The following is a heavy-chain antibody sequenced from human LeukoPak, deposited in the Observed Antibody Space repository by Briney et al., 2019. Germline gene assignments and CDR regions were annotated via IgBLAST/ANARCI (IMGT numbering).Heavy chain of an antibody. CDR3: ARLRGNIAFDI. J-gene: IGHJ3*02. V-gene: IGHV3-33*01. Sequence: GGSLRLSCAASGFSFSSYGMLWVRQAPGKGLEWVAVIWYDASEKFYAGSVKGRFAISRDNSKNTLDLQMSSLRAEDTALYYCARLRGNIAFDIWGQGTMVTVSS. CDR2: IWYDASEK. CDR1: GFSFSSYG.